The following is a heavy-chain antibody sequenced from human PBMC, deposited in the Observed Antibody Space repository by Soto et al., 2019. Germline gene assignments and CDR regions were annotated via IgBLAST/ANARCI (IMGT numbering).Heavy chain of an antibody. CDR2: IYYSGST. J-gene: IGHJ5*02. V-gene: IGHV4-59*01. D-gene: IGHD2-15*01. CDR1: GGSISSYY. Sequence: SETLSLTCTVSGGSISSYYWSWIRQPPGKGLEWIGYIYYSGSTSYNPSLKSRVTISVDTSKNQFSLKLSSVTAADTAVYYCAREGQYCSGGSCYNLFPFDPWGQGTLVTVSS. CDR3: AREGQYCSGGSCYNLFPFDP.